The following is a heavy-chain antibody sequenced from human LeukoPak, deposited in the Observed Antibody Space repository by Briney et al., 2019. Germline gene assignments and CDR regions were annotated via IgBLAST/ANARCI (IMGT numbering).Heavy chain of an antibody. Sequence: GGSLRLSCAASGFTFSSYAMSWVRQAPGKGLEWVSAISGSGGSTYYADSVKGRFTISRDNSKNTLYLQMNSLRAEDTAVYHCAKGFISWYLYFDYRGQGTLVTVSS. CDR1: GFTFSSYA. J-gene: IGHJ4*02. D-gene: IGHD6-13*01. V-gene: IGHV3-23*01. CDR2: ISGSGGST. CDR3: AKGFISWYLYFDY.